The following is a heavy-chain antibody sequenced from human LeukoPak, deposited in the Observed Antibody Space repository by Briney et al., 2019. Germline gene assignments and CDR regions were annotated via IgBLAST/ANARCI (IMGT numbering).Heavy chain of an antibody. CDR2: IRYDGSNK. D-gene: IGHD6-19*01. Sequence: PGGSLRLSCAASGFTFSSYGMHWVRQAPGKGLEWVAFIRYDGSNKYYADSVKGRFTISRDNSKNTLYLQMNSLRAEDTAVYCCAKDGRGEQWLPEDYWGQGTLVTVSS. CDR1: GFTFSSYG. CDR3: AKDGRGEQWLPEDY. V-gene: IGHV3-30*02. J-gene: IGHJ4*02.